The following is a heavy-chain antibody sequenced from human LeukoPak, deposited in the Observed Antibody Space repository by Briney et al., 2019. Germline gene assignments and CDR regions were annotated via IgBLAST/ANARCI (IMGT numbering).Heavy chain of an antibody. D-gene: IGHD3/OR15-3a*01. V-gene: IGHV1-24*01. CDR1: GYTLTELS. CDR3: ARLLWTGRFFGY. Sequence: ASVKVSCKVSGYTLTELSMHWVRQAPGKGLEWMGGFDPEDGETIYAQKFQGRVTMTEDTSTDTAYMELNSLRSDDTAVYYCARLLWTGRFFGYWGQGTLVTVSS. CDR2: FDPEDGET. J-gene: IGHJ4*02.